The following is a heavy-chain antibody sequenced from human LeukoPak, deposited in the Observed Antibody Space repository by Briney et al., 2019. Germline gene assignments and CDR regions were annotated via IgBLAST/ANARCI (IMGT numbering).Heavy chain of an antibody. Sequence: PGGSLRLSCAASGFTFSSYWMHWVRQAPGKGLVWVSRINSDGSSTNYADSVKGRFTISRDNAKNTLYLQMNSLRAEDTAVYYCARPGYSSSWSFDLWGQGTLVTVS. CDR1: GFTFSSYW. D-gene: IGHD6-13*01. CDR3: ARPGYSSSWSFDL. J-gene: IGHJ5*02. CDR2: INSDGSST. V-gene: IGHV3-74*01.